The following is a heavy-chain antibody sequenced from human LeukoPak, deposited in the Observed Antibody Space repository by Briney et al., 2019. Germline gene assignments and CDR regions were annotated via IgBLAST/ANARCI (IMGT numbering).Heavy chain of an antibody. Sequence: GGSLRLSCAASGFNFRGYAMHWVRLVPGKGLEWVAFLRFDGSNEKYAESLKGRFTISRDNSKNTLYLQMNSLRAEDTAVYYCAKETYSSGWSTTDYWGQGTLVTVSS. J-gene: IGHJ4*02. CDR3: AKETYSSGWSTTDY. D-gene: IGHD6-19*01. CDR1: GFNFRGYA. V-gene: IGHV3-30*02. CDR2: LRFDGSNE.